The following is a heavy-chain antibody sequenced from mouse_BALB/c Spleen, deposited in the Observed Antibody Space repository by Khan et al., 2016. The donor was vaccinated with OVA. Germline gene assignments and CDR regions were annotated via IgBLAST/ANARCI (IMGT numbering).Heavy chain of an antibody. D-gene: IGHD1-1*01. CDR3: SRHAYYYDSGGFAY. CDR1: GFTFSTYG. CDR2: VSTGGGYT. Sequence: EVELVESGGDLVKPGGSLKLSCAASGFTFSTYGMSWVRQTPDKRLEWVATVSTGGGYTYYPDSVKGRFTISRDNAKNTLYLQMRSLKSEDTAMFYCSRHAYYYDSGGFAYWGQGTLVTVSA. V-gene: IGHV5-6*01. J-gene: IGHJ3*01.